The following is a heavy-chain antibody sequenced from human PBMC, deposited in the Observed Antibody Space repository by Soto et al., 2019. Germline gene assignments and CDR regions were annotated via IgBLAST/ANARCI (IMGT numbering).Heavy chain of an antibody. V-gene: IGHV1-69*13. CDR1: GGTFSSYA. Sequence: SVKVSCKASGGTFSSYAISWVRQAPGQGLEWMGGIIPIFGTANYAQKFQGRVTITADESTSTAYMELSSLRSEDTAVYYCAIPTSGSYYYFDYWGQGTLVTVSS. D-gene: IGHD1-26*01. CDR2: IIPIFGTA. CDR3: AIPTSGSYYYFDY. J-gene: IGHJ4*02.